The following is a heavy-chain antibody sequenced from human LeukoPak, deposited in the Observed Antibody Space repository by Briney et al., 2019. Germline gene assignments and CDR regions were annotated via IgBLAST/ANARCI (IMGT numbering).Heavy chain of an antibody. Sequence: GGSLRLSCAASGFTFNTFGMHWVRQTPGKGLEWVAFIRHDGSEKYYVDSVKGRFTISRDNAKNSLYLQMNSLRAEDTAVYYCARDFVDIVATTFEGSYYYYYYMDVWGKGTTVTVSS. CDR2: IRHDGSEK. CDR3: ARDFVDIVATTFEGSYYYYYYMDV. CDR1: GFTFNTFG. D-gene: IGHD5-12*01. J-gene: IGHJ6*03. V-gene: IGHV3-30*02.